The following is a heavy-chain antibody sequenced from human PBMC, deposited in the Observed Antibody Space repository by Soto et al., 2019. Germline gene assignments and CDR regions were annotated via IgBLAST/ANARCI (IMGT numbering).Heavy chain of an antibody. D-gene: IGHD2-15*01. V-gene: IGHV3-23*01. CDR3: ARRSPSWAFDI. J-gene: IGHJ3*02. Sequence: EVQLLESGGGLVQPGGSLRLSCAASGFTFSNYAMNWVRQAPGKGLEWVSVISGSGSSQYYEDSVKGRFSISRDHSKNTLYLQMSSLRADDTAVYYCARRSPSWAFDIWGQGTMVTVSS. CDR1: GFTFSNYA. CDR2: ISGSGSSQ.